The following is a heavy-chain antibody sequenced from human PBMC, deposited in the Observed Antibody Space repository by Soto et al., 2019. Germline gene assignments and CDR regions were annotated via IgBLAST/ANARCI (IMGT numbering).Heavy chain of an antibody. V-gene: IGHV5-51*01. D-gene: IGHD4-17*01. CDR3: ARQGDYGDYAAYYYGMDV. J-gene: IGHJ6*02. CDR1: GYSFTSYW. Sequence: VESLKISCKGSGYSFTSYWIGWVRQMPGKGLEWMGIIYPGDSDTRYSPSFQGQVTISADKSISTAYLQWSSLKASDTAMYYCARQGDYGDYAAYYYGMDVWGQGTTVTVSS. CDR2: IYPGDSDT.